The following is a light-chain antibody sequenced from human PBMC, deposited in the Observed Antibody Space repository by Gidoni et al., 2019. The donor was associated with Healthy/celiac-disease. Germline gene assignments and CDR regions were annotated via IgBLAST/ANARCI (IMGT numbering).Light chain of an antibody. CDR1: QSISSY. J-gene: IGKJ1*01. Sequence: DIQMTQSPSSLSASVGDRVTITCRASQSISSYLNWYQQKPGKAPKLLIYAASSLQSGVPSMFSGSGSWTDFTITISSLQPEDFATYYCQQSYSTPWTFXXXTKVEIK. V-gene: IGKV1-39*01. CDR2: AAS. CDR3: QQSYSTPWT.